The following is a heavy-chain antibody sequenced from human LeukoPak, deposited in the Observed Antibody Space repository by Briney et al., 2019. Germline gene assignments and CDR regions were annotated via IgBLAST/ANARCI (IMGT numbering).Heavy chain of an antibody. CDR1: GGTFSSYA. J-gene: IGHJ6*02. CDR3: ARDRLVRDVNYGLDV. V-gene: IGHV1-46*01. Sequence: ASVKVSCKASGGTFSSYAISWVRQAPGQGLEWVGIIYPGSGSRSYAQKFQGRVTMTRDTSTSTVYMELSSLRSEDTAVYYCARDRLVRDVNYGLDVWGQGTTVTVSS. CDR2: IYPGSGSR. D-gene: IGHD2-21*01.